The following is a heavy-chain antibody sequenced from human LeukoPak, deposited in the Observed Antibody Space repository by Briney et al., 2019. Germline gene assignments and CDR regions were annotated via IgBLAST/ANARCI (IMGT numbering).Heavy chain of an antibody. D-gene: IGHD4-17*01. CDR2: INPNGGGT. J-gene: IGHJ4*02. Sequence: ASVKVSCKASGYTFTGYYIHWVRQAPGQGLEWMGYINPNGGGTNYAQKFQGRVTMTRDTSISTAYMELGSLTSDDTAVYYCARVMAAATTADYWGQGTLVTVSS. CDR1: GYTFTGYY. CDR3: ARVMAAATTADY. V-gene: IGHV1-2*02.